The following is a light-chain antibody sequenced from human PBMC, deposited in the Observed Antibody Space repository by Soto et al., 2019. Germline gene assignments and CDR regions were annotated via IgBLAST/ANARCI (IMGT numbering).Light chain of an antibody. Sequence: QSVLTQPPSASGSPGHSVTISCTGTSXDVGAYDYVSWYQQHPGKAPKLMIYEINKRPSGVPDRFSGSKSGNTASLTVSGLQAEDEADYYCSSFAGSNNFPYVFGTGTKVTVL. CDR2: EIN. J-gene: IGLJ1*01. V-gene: IGLV2-8*01. CDR1: SXDVGAYDY. CDR3: SSFAGSNNFPYV.